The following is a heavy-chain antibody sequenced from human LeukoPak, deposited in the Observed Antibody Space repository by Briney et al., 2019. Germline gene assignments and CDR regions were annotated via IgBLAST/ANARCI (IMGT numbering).Heavy chain of an antibody. V-gene: IGHV1-69*13. CDR2: IIPIFGTA. CDR3: ARAPTFIGHSSSWSSYYFDY. Sequence: SVTVSCTASGYTFTSYGISWVRQAPGQGLEWMGGIIPIFGTANYAQKFQGRVTITADESTSTAYMELSSLRSEDTAVYYCARAPTFIGHSSSWSSYYFDYWGQGTLVTVSS. D-gene: IGHD6-13*01. CDR1: GYTFTSYG. J-gene: IGHJ4*02.